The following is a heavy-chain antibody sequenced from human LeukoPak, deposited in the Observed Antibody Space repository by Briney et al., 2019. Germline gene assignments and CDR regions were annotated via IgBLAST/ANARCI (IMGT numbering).Heavy chain of an antibody. Sequence: GGSLRLSCAASGFTFSSYAMSWVRQAPGKGLEWVSAISGSGDSTYYADSVKGRFTISRDNSKNTLYLQMDSLRAEDTAVYYCAKDGYYYDSSGYYYFDYWGQGTLVTVSS. CDR3: AKDGYYYDSSGYYYFDY. CDR1: GFTFSSYA. V-gene: IGHV3-23*01. CDR2: ISGSGDST. J-gene: IGHJ4*02. D-gene: IGHD3-22*01.